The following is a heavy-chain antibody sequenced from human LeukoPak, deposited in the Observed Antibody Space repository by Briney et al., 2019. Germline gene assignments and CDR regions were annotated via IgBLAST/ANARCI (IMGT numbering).Heavy chain of an antibody. CDR3: ARGPNYDFWSGYFVDY. D-gene: IGHD3-3*01. J-gene: IGHJ4*02. V-gene: IGHV5-51*01. Sequence: GESLKISCKGSGYSFTSYWIGWVRHMPGKGLVWMGIIYPGDSDTRYSPSFQGQVTISADKSISTAYLQWSSLKASDTAMYYCARGPNYDFWSGYFVDYWGQGTLVTVSS. CDR2: IYPGDSDT. CDR1: GYSFTSYW.